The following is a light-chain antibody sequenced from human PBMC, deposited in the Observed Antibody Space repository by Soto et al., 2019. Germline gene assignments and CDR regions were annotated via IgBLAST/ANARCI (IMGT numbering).Light chain of an antibody. Sequence: IVLTQSPGTLALSPGERATLSCRASQSVISTYLAWYQQQPGQAPRLLLYGASNRATGIQDRFSGSGSGTDCTLTITRLEPEDFAVYFCQQFGSSPTTFGQVTKLDIK. J-gene: IGKJ2*01. CDR1: QSVISTY. V-gene: IGKV3-20*01. CDR3: QQFGSSPTT. CDR2: GAS.